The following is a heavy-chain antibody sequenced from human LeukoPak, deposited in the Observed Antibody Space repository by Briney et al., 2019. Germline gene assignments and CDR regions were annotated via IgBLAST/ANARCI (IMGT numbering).Heavy chain of an antibody. J-gene: IGHJ4*02. CDR1: GYTFTGYY. D-gene: IGHD3-10*01. Sequence: ASVKVSCKASGYTFTGYYMHWVRQAPGQGLEWMGWISAYSGNTNYAQKLQGRVTMTTDTSTSTAYMELRSLRSDDTAVYYCARIIPPYGSGSCDFDYWGQGTLVTVSS. CDR2: ISAYSGNT. V-gene: IGHV1-18*04. CDR3: ARIIPPYGSGSCDFDY.